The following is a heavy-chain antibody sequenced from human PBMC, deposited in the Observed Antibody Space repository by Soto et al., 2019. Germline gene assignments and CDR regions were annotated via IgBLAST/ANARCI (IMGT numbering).Heavy chain of an antibody. J-gene: IGHJ4*02. CDR2: IDNTGSSA. CDR1: GFPFSSHW. V-gene: IGHV3-74*01. CDR3: ATLNGYDY. Sequence: EVRLVESGGGLVQPGGYLRLSCAASGFPFSSHWLQWVRQVPGRGLVWVSRIDNTGSSAIYADSVRGRFTVSRDNAKDTLYLHMNCLRAEDTAVYYCATLNGYDYWGQGTLVTVSS. D-gene: IGHD5-12*01.